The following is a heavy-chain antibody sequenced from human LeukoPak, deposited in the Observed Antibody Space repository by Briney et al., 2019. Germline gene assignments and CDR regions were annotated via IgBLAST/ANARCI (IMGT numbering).Heavy chain of an antibody. D-gene: IGHD1-1*01. CDR1: GYTFTGYY. Sequence: RASVKVSCRASGYTFTGYYMHWVRQAPGQGLEWMGWMNPINGGTMYPQIFQGRVTMTRDMSMSTGYMELSRLSSDDTAVYYCVRKWNDAFDIWGLGTLVTVSS. V-gene: IGHV1-2*02. J-gene: IGHJ3*02. CDR2: MNPINGGT. CDR3: VRKWNDAFDI.